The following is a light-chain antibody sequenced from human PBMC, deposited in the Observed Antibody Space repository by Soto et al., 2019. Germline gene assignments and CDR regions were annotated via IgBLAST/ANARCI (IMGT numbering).Light chain of an antibody. J-gene: IGKJ2*01. CDR2: GAS. CDR3: QQYGSSPYT. V-gene: IGKV3-20*01. CDR1: QSVTSNY. Sequence: EIVLTQSPGTLPLSPGDRATLSCRASQSVTSNYLAWYQQKPGQAPRLLISGASSRATGIPDRFSGSGSGTDFTLTISRLEPEDFAVYYCQQYGSSPYTFGQGTNLEIK.